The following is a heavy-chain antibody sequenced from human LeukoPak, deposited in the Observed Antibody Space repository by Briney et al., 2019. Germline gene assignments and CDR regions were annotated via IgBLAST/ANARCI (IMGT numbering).Heavy chain of an antibody. J-gene: IGHJ4*02. V-gene: IGHV4-61*02. Sequence: SETLSLTCTVSGGSINSGSYYWSWIRQPAGKGLEWIGRIYTSGSTNYNPSLKSRVAISVGASKNQFSLKLSSVSAADTAVYYCAREGDYYDTSGTLDYWGQGTLVTVSS. CDR3: AREGDYYDTSGTLDY. CDR2: IYTSGST. CDR1: GGSINSGSYY. D-gene: IGHD3-22*01.